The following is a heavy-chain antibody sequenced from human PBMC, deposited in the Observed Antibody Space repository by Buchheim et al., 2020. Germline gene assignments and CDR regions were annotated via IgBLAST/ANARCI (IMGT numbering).Heavy chain of an antibody. Sequence: QVQLVQSGAEVKKPGASVKVSCKASGYTFTGYYMHWVRQAPGQGLEWMGWINPNSGGTNYAQKFQGWVTMTRDPSISTAYMELSRLRSDDTAVYYCAREGYSGSYSSGNWFDPWGQGTL. CDR3: AREGYSGSYSSGNWFDP. V-gene: IGHV1-2*04. CDR2: INPNSGGT. D-gene: IGHD1-26*01. CDR1: GYTFTGYY. J-gene: IGHJ5*02.